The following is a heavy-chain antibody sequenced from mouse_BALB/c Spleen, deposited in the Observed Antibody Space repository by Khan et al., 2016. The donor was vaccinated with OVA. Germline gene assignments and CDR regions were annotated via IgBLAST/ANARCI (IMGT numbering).Heavy chain of an antibody. D-gene: IGHD1-2*01. CDR1: GYSITSGYG. J-gene: IGHJ2*01. CDR3: ARTARIKY. V-gene: IGHV3-1*02. CDR2: IRDSGST. Sequence: EVQLQESGPGLVKSSQSLSFTCTVTGYSITSGYGWYWIRQLQGNILEWMCYIRDSGSTNYNPSLKSRITITADTSKNQSFLQFNSVTTEDTATYYCARTARIKYWGQGTTLTVSS.